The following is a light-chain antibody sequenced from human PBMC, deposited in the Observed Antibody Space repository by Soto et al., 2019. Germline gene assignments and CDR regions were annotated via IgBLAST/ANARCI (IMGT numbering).Light chain of an antibody. CDR2: KTS. Sequence: DIPLTQSPSTLSASVGDRVTITCRASQSISSWLAWYQQKPGKAPNLLIYKTSNLESGVPSRFSGSGSGTEFTLTISSLQADDFATYYCQYYNDYCWTFGQGTKEEIK. V-gene: IGKV1-5*03. J-gene: IGKJ1*01. CDR1: QSISSW. CDR3: QYYNDYCWT.